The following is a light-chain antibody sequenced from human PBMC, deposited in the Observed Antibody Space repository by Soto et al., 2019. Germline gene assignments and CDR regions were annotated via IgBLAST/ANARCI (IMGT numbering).Light chain of an antibody. CDR1: QSVSSN. CDR3: QQYNNWPLT. J-gene: IGKJ4*01. Sequence: EIVMTQSPGTLSVSQGEGATLSCRASQSVSSNVAWYQQKPGQAPRVLIYGASTRATGIPARISGSGSGTEFTLTISSLQSEDFAVYYCQQYNNWPLTFGGGTKVDIK. CDR2: GAS. V-gene: IGKV3-15*01.